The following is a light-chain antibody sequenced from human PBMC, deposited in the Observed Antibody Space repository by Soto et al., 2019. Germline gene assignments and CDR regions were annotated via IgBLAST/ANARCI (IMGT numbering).Light chain of an antibody. CDR3: CSSTPSSNYV. J-gene: IGLJ1*01. V-gene: IGLV2-14*03. CDR2: DVN. Sequence: SRPGSVSGSRRQPIDISCTETSSDVGGYNYVSWYQQHPGKAPKLMIYDVNNRPSGVSNRFSGSKSGNTASLTISGLQAEDEADYYCCSSTPSSNYVFGTGTKATVL. CDR1: SSDVGGYNY.